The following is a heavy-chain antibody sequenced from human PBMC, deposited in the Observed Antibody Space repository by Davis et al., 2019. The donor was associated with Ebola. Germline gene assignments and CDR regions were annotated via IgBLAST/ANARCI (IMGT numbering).Heavy chain of an antibody. D-gene: IGHD4-17*01. J-gene: IGHJ4*02. CDR1: GFTFSDYY. CDR2: ISSSSSYT. Sequence: GESLKISCAASGFTFSDYYMSWIRQAPGKGLEWVSYISSSSSYTNYADSVKGRFTISRDNAKNTLYLQMNSLRAEDTAVYYCTTTTVTVDYWGQGTLVTVSS. CDR3: TTTTVTVDY. V-gene: IGHV3-11*03.